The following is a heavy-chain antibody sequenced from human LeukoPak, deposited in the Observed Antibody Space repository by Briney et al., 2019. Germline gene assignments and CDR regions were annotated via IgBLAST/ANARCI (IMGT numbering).Heavy chain of an antibody. J-gene: IGHJ4*02. D-gene: IGHD3-22*01. CDR3: ARDGDSSAYHYFDY. V-gene: IGHV3-21*01. Sequence: GGSLRLSCAASGFTFSSYTMNWVRQAPGKGLEWVSSISGSGTFIYDADSVKGRFTISRDNVKNSLYLQMNSLRVEDTAVYYCARDGDSSAYHYFDYWGQGTLVTASS. CDR1: GFTFSSYT. CDR2: ISGSGTFI.